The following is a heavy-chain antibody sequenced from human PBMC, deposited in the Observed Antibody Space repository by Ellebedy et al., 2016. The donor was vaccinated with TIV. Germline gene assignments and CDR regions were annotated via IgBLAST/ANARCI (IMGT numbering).Heavy chain of an antibody. V-gene: IGHV3-30*03. CDR1: GFSFRDYG. CDR3: VRERVRP. CDR2: ISNDERNK. J-gene: IGHJ5*02. Sequence: GGSLRLXXAASGFSFRDYGMHWVRQAPGKGLEWVAVISNDERNKYYADSVKGRFTISRDNSRNTVYLLMNSLRAEDTAVYYCVRERVRPWGQGTLVTVSS.